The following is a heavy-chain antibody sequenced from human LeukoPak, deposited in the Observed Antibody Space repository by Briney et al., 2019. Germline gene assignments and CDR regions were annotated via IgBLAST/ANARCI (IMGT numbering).Heavy chain of an antibody. CDR1: GFTFSSYA. Sequence: GGSLRLSCAASGFTFSSYAMHWVRQAPGKGLEWVAVISYDGSNKYYADSVKGRFTISRDNSKNTLYLQMNSLRAEDTAVYYCARGLWGAMGTGDYWGQGTLATVSS. CDR3: ARGLWGAMGTGDY. CDR2: ISYDGSNK. J-gene: IGHJ4*02. D-gene: IGHD3-16*01. V-gene: IGHV3-30-3*01.